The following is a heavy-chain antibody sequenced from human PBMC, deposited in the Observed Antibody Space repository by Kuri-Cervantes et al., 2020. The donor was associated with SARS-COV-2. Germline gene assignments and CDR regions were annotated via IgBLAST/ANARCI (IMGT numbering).Heavy chain of an antibody. CDR3: ARDTGTYCSDISCYGYYHYYVMDV. J-gene: IGHJ6*02. D-gene: IGHD2-2*01. CDR2: ISYSGNT. V-gene: IGHV4-59*01. CDR1: GGTFSSKH. Sequence: ESLKISCTVSGGTFSSKHWSWIRQPPGKGLGWIRLISYSGNTNYNPSLKSRVTISVDTSNNQFSRRLSSVTAADTAVYYCARDTGTYCSDISCYGYYHYYVMDVWGQGTTVTVSS.